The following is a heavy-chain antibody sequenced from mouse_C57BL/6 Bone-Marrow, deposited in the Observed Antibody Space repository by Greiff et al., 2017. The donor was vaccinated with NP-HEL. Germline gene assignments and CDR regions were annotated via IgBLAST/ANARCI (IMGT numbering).Heavy chain of an antibody. Sequence: QVQLKQPGAELVKPGASVKVSCKASGYTFTSYWMHWVKQRPGQGLEWIGRIHPSDSDTNYNQKFKGKATLTVDKSSSTAYMQLSSLTSEDSAVYYCASRSSTVVYFDYWGQGTTLTVSS. CDR3: ASRSSTVVYFDY. D-gene: IGHD1-1*01. CDR1: GYTFTSYW. J-gene: IGHJ2*01. CDR2: IHPSDSDT. V-gene: IGHV1-74*01.